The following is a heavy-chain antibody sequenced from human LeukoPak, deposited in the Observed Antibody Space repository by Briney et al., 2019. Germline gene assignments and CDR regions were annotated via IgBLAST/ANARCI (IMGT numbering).Heavy chain of an antibody. CDR1: RGSISTYH. Sequence: SSETLSLTCTVSRGSISTYHWSWIRQPPGKGLEWIGYIYYSGSTNYNPSLKSRVTISVDKSKNQFSLNLSSVTAADTAMYYCASSGHTPPGAFDIWGQGTMVTVSS. D-gene: IGHD2-15*01. V-gene: IGHV4-59*12. CDR2: IYYSGST. CDR3: ASSGHTPPGAFDI. J-gene: IGHJ3*02.